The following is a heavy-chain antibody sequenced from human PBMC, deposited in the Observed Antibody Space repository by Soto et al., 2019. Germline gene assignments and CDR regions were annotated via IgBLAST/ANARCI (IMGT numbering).Heavy chain of an antibody. V-gene: IGHV3-21*01. D-gene: IGHD2-8*02. CDR3: SGCTGGACHQNYGMDV. CDR2: ISPSTGHI. CDR1: GFTFSSCT. J-gene: IGHJ6*02. Sequence: EVHLVESGGGLVKPGGSLRLSCAVSGFTFSSCTMNWVRQAPGKGLEWVSSISPSTGHIYYADSVKGRSTSSRDNAKNSLFLQMNSLNAEHTAVNYCSGCTGGACHQNYGMDVWGQGTTVTVSS.